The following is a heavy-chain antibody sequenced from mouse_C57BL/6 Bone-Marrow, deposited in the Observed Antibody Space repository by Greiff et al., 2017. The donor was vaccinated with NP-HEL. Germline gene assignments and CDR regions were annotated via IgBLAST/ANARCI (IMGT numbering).Heavy chain of an antibody. Sequence: VKLMESGAELARPGASVKLSCKASGYTFTSYGISWVKQRTGQGLEWIGEIYPRSGNTYYNEKFKGKATLTADKSSSTAYMELRSLTSEDSAVYFCARCGGTRGKNYWGQGTTLTVSS. CDR1: GYTFTSYG. CDR2: IYPRSGNT. D-gene: IGHD1-1*02. V-gene: IGHV1-81*01. CDR3: ARCGGTRGKNY. J-gene: IGHJ2*01.